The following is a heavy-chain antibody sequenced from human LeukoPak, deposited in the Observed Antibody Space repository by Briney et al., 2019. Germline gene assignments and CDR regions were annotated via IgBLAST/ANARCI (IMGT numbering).Heavy chain of an antibody. Sequence: GASVTVSCKASGYTFTNYGISWVRQAPGQGLEWMGWISAYNGNTNYAQKLQGRVTMTTDTSTSTAYMELRSLRSDDTAVYYCARDYPRDSSSYGGNWFDPWGQGTLVTVSS. CDR3: ARDYPRDSSSYGGNWFDP. V-gene: IGHV1-18*01. D-gene: IGHD6-13*01. J-gene: IGHJ5*02. CDR1: GYTFTNYG. CDR2: ISAYNGNT.